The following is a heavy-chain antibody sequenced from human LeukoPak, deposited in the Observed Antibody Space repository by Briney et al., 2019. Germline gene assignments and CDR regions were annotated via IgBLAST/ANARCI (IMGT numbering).Heavy chain of an antibody. V-gene: IGHV1-3*01. CDR3: ARDIRAPSLGYAFDI. D-gene: IGHD3-16*01. Sequence: ASVKVSCKASGYTFTSYGISWVRQAPGQGLEWMGWINAGNGNTKYSQKFQGRVTITRDTSASTAYMELSSLRSEDTAVYYCARDIRAPSLGYAFDIWGQGTMVTVSS. CDR2: INAGNGNT. J-gene: IGHJ3*02. CDR1: GYTFTSYG.